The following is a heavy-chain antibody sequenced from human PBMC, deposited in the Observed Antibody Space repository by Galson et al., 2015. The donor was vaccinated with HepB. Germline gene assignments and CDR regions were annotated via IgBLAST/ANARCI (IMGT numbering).Heavy chain of an antibody. J-gene: IGHJ6*02. CDR1: GGTFSSYT. V-gene: IGHV1-69*02. CDR3: ATRGAQYCSGGSCYPFHYYYGMDV. Sequence: SVKVSCKASGGTFSSYTISWVRQAPGQGLEWMGRIIPILGIANYAQKFQGRVTITADKSTSTAYMELSSLGSEDTAVYYCATRGAQYCSGGSCYPFHYYYGMDVWGQGTTVTVSS. CDR2: IIPILGIA. D-gene: IGHD2-15*01.